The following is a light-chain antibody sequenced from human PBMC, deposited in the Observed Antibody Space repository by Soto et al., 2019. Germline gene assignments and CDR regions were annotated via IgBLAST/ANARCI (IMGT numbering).Light chain of an antibody. V-gene: IGKV3-15*01. Sequence: EIVMTQSPATLSVSSGERATLSCTASQSVSTNLAWYQQRPGQAPRLLIYGASTRATGTPARFSGSGSGTEFTLTISSVQSEDFAVYYCQQYNNWPPYTFSQGTKLEIK. CDR2: GAS. CDR1: QSVSTN. CDR3: QQYNNWPPYT. J-gene: IGKJ2*01.